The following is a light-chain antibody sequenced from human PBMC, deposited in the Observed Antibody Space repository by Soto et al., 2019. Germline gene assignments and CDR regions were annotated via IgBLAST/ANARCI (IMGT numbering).Light chain of an antibody. CDR2: GAS. CDR3: LQFSTYPRT. CDR1: QGIDIY. V-gene: IGKV1-17*03. Sequence: DIQMTQSPSAMSASVGDRVTITCRASQGIDIYLAWFQQKPGKVPERLIYGASSLQSGVPSRFSGSGSGTEFPLPISSLQPEDFATYYCLQFSTYPRTFGQGTRVEVK. J-gene: IGKJ1*01.